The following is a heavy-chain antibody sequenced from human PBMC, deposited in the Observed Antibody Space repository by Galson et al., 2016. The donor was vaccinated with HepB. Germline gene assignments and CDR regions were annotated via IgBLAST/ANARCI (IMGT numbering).Heavy chain of an antibody. CDR3: WKAQQQPIIDYLNP. D-gene: IGHD6-13*01. V-gene: IGHV3-23*01. Sequence: SLRLSCAASGFTFSTYAMHWVRQAPGKGLEWVSTISSSGGTTYYADSVKGRFTISRDHSNNTLFLQMNSLSAEDTAIYYCWKAQQQPIIDYLNPWGQGTLVTVSS. CDR2: ISSSGGTT. J-gene: IGHJ5*02. CDR1: GFTFSTYA.